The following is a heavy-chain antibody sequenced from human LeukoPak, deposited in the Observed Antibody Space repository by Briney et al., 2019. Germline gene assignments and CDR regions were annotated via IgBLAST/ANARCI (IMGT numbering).Heavy chain of an antibody. Sequence: PSETLSLTCAVYGGSFSGYYWSWICQPPGKGLEWIGEINHSGSTNYNPSLKSRVTISVDTSKNQFSLKLSSVTAADTAVYYCATGYCSSTSCYYFDYWGQGTLVTVSS. J-gene: IGHJ4*02. D-gene: IGHD2-2*01. CDR2: INHSGST. CDR3: ATGYCSSTSCYYFDY. V-gene: IGHV4-34*01. CDR1: GGSFSGYY.